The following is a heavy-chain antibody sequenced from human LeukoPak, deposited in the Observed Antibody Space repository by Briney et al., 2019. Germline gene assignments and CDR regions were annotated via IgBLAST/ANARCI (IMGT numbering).Heavy chain of an antibody. J-gene: IGHJ3*02. CDR1: GASIRGYY. Sequence: SETLSLTCTVSGASIRGYYWGWIRQPPGKGLECIGHIFYSRVTNYNPSLMSRVTISLDTSKNQVSLKLSSLTAADTALYYCARRQQLADGGQAFDIWGQGTMVTVSS. CDR2: IFYSRVT. V-gene: IGHV4-59*01. D-gene: IGHD6-13*01. CDR3: ARRQQLADGGQAFDI.